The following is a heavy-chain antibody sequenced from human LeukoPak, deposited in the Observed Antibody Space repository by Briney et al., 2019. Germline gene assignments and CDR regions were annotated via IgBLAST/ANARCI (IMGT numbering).Heavy chain of an antibody. J-gene: IGHJ6*03. Sequence: SDTLSLTCTVSGGSISCYYGSWIRQPAGKGLEWIGLIYTSGSTNYNPSLKSRVTMSVDTSKNQFSLKLSSVTAADTAVYYCASSVFGVVMNCYYMAVWGRGITVTVSS. V-gene: IGHV4-4*07. CDR2: IYTSGST. CDR3: ASSVFGVVMNCYYMAV. CDR1: GGSISCYY. D-gene: IGHD3-3*01.